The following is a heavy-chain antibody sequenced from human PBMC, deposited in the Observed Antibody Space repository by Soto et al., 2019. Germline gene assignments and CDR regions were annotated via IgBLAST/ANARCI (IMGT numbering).Heavy chain of an antibody. J-gene: IGHJ4*02. D-gene: IGHD5-18*01. CDR3: ARGFVETAMAFDY. Sequence: QVQLQESGPGLVKPSQTLSLACTVSGASINRGGYFWSWIRQLPGKGLEWIGYIHYSGSTYYNPSLKSRVVMSMDTSKNDFSLKLSSVTAADTAVFYCARGFVETAMAFDYWGKGALVTVSS. CDR2: IHYSGST. V-gene: IGHV4-31*03. CDR1: GASINRGGYF.